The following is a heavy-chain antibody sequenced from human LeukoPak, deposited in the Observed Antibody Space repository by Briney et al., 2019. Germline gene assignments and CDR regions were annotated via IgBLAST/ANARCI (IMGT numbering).Heavy chain of an antibody. Sequence: GESLKISCKGPEYDFANYWIGWVLQMPGRGLEWMGIVYPAGSIIHYSPSFQGQVTISVDRSVSTAYLQWTSLKASDSAMYFCARRRYFDTYLDPWGQGTLVTVSS. CDR2: VYPAGSII. V-gene: IGHV5-51*01. CDR3: ARRRYFDTYLDP. CDR1: EYDFANYW. J-gene: IGHJ5*02. D-gene: IGHD2/OR15-2a*01.